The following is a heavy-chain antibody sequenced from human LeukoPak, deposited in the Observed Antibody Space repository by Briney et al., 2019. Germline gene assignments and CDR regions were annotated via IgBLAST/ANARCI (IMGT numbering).Heavy chain of an antibody. Sequence: PSETLSPTCTVSGGSISSYYWSWIRQPPGKGLEWIGYIYYSGSTNYNPSLKSRVTISVDTSKNQFSLKLSSVTAADTAVYYCASSSGYCSSTSCPRGYYYMDVWGKGTTVTVSS. D-gene: IGHD2-2*01. CDR1: GGSISSYY. J-gene: IGHJ6*03. V-gene: IGHV4-59*01. CDR3: ASSSGYCSSTSCPRGYYYMDV. CDR2: IYYSGST.